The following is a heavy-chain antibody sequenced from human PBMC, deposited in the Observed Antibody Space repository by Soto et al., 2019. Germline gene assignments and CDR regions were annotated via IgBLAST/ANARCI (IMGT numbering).Heavy chain of an antibody. J-gene: IGHJ4*02. CDR1: GFTFSSYA. D-gene: IGHD1-26*01. Sequence: GGSLRLSCAASGFTFSSYAMHWVRQAPGKGLEWVAVISYDGSNKYYADSVKGRFTISRDNSKNTLYLQMNSLRAEDTAVYYCASVGAYSGSPSRFDYWGKGTLVTVSS. CDR3: ASVGAYSGSPSRFDY. V-gene: IGHV3-30-3*01. CDR2: ISYDGSNK.